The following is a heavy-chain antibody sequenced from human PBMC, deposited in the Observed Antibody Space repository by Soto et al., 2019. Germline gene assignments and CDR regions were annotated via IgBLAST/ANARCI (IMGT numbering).Heavy chain of an antibody. CDR1: GGSISSSNW. V-gene: IGHV4-4*02. CDR3: ARGGSSSILYYYYYGMDS. D-gene: IGHD6-6*01. CDR2: IYHSGST. J-gene: IGHJ6*02. Sequence: LSLTCAVSGGSISSSNWWSWVRQPPGKGLEWIGEIYHSGSTNYNPSLKSRVTISVDKSKNQFSLKLSSVTAADTAVYYCARGGSSSILYYYYYGMDSWGQGTRVTVAS.